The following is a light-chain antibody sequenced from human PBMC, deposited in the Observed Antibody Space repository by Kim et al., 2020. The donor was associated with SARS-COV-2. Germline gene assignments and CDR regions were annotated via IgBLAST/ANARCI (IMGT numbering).Light chain of an antibody. Sequence: APGRPAGISRGGKNNGSKKCIWCQQKTGQDPAVLIYYENNRPPGVPAGFSGANSGNTATLTISRAQAGDEAAYYCQVWDSSTYVFGTGTKVTVL. CDR3: QVWDSSTYV. J-gene: IGLJ1*01. CDR2: YEN. CDR1: NNGSKK. V-gene: IGLV3-9*01.